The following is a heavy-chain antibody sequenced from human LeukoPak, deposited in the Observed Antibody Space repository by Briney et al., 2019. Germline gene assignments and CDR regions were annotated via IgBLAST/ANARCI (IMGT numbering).Heavy chain of an antibody. J-gene: IGHJ5*02. CDR3: ARPPRGYSYGGWFAP. V-gene: IGHV1-18*01. D-gene: IGHD5-18*01. Sequence: SVKVSCKASGYTFTSYGISWVRQAPGQGLEWMGWISAYNGNTNYAQKLQGRVTMTTDTSTSTAYMDLRSLRSDDTAVYYCARPPRGYSYGGWFAPWGQGTLVTVSS. CDR2: ISAYNGNT. CDR1: GYTFTSYG.